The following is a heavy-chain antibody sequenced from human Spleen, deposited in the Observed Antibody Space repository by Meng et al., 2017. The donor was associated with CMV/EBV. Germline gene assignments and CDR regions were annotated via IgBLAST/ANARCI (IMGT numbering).Heavy chain of an antibody. CDR2: IYYSGST. V-gene: IGHV4-59*01. Sequence: LTESVPVLVIPQETLSLPCTVSGGSISSYYWSWIRQPPWKGLEWIGYIYYSGSTTYNPSLQSRVTISVDTSKNQFSLKLSSVTAADTAVYYCASGFSSSWYGEYFQHWGQGTLVTVSS. J-gene: IGHJ1*01. CDR1: GGSISSYY. D-gene: IGHD6-13*01. CDR3: ASGFSSSWYGEYFQH.